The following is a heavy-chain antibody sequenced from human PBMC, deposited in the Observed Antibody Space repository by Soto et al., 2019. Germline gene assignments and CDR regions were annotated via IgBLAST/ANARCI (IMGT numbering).Heavy chain of an antibody. CDR2: IYYSGST. Sequence: SETLSLTCTVSGGSISSGDYYWSWIRQPPGKGLEWIGYIYYSGSTYYNPSLKSRVTISVDTSKNQFSLKLSSVTAADTAVYYCARGLITGTTRYFDYWGQGTLVTVSS. CDR3: ARGLITGTTRYFDY. J-gene: IGHJ4*02. D-gene: IGHD1-7*01. V-gene: IGHV4-30-4*01. CDR1: GGSISSGDYY.